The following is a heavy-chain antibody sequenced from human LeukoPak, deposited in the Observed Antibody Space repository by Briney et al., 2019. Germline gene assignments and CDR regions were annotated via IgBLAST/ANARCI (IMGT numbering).Heavy chain of an antibody. CDR1: GGSISSSY. V-gene: IGHV4-59*12. CDR3: ARVSYGGNSLVFDL. J-gene: IGHJ2*01. Sequence: ASQTLSLTCTVSGGSISSSYWSWVRQPPGKGLEWIGYIDNSGSTNYNPSLKSRVTISLDTPKSQFSLKLSSVTAADTAVYYCARVSYGGNSLVFDLWGRGTLVTVSS. CDR2: IDNSGST. D-gene: IGHD4-23*01.